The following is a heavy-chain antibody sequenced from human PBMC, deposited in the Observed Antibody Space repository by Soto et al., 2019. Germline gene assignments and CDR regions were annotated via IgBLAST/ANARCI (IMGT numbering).Heavy chain of an antibody. CDR1: GFTFSSYS. CDR2: ISEDGSNK. D-gene: IGHD5-12*01. J-gene: IGHJ4*02. Sequence: PGGSLRLSCAASGFTFSSYSMHWVRQAPGRGLEWVALISEDGSNKYYADSVKGRFTISRDNSKNTLYLQMNSLRAEDAAVYYCAKVRSDVYSGYSPPFFSYWGQGTLVTVSS. CDR3: AKVRSDVYSGYSPPFFSY. V-gene: IGHV3-30*18.